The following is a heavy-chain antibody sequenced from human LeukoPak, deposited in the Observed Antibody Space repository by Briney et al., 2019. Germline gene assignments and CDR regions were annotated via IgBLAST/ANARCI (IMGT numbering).Heavy chain of an antibody. CDR3: SIYGSGRKFDY. CDR2: IESKTDGETT. Sequence: PGGSHRLSCVGSGFSFTDAWMSWVRQIPGKGLEWGGRIESKTDGETTDYATPVKDRFIISRDDSTNTLYLQMNSLKSEDTAVYYCSIYGSGRKFDYWGQGTLVTVSS. D-gene: IGHD3-10*01. V-gene: IGHV3-15*04. J-gene: IGHJ4*02. CDR1: GFSFTDAW.